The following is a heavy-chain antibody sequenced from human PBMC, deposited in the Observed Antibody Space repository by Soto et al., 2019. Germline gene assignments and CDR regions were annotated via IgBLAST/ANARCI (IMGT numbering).Heavy chain of an antibody. Sequence: SETLSLTCAMFGGSYSDFYWTWIRQPPGKGLEWIGEISHGGTTKDNPSLRSRVTISVDTSKNHFSLKMTSVTAADRAMYFCARYNSYAQAYWGRRTLVHVSS. D-gene: IGHD2-2*01. CDR3: ARYNSYAQAY. CDR2: ISHGGTT. J-gene: IGHJ4*02. V-gene: IGHV4-34*01. CDR1: GGSYSDFY.